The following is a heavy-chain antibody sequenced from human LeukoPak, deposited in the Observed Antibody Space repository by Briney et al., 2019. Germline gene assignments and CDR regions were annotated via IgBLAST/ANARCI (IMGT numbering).Heavy chain of an antibody. CDR1: GGSISSGGYY. J-gene: IGHJ6*02. D-gene: IGHD4-17*01. CDR2: IYHSGST. Sequence: SQTLSLTCTVSGGSISSGGYYWSWIRQPPGKGLEWIGYIYHSGSTYYNPSLKSRVTISVDRSKNQFSLKLSSVTAADTAVYYCARDTFPGYGDYGFYYGMDVWGQGTTVTVSS. CDR3: ARDTFPGYGDYGFYYGMDV. V-gene: IGHV4-30-2*01.